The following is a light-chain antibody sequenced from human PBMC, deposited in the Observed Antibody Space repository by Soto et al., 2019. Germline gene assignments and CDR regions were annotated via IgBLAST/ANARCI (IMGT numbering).Light chain of an antibody. CDR2: NTN. J-gene: IGLJ1*01. V-gene: IGLV8-61*01. CDR1: SGSVSTNYY. CDR3: VLYMGRGISG. Sequence: QTVVTQEPSSSVSPGGTVTLTCGLSSGSVSTNYYPSWYQQTPGQAPRTLMYNTNTRSPGVPDRFSGSILGNKAALTITGAQADDECDYYCVLYMGRGISGFGNGTKVTVL.